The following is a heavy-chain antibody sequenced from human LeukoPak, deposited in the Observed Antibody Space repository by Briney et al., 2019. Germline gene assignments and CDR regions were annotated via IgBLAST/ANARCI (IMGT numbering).Heavy chain of an antibody. CDR3: AKVQAGAILYFDY. V-gene: IGHV3-23*01. D-gene: IGHD1-26*01. CDR2: ISDSGGST. J-gene: IGHJ4*02. CDR1: GFTFSSYA. Sequence: GGSLRLSCAASGFTFSSYAMSWVRQAPGKGLEWVSAISDSGGSTYYADSVKGRFTISRDNSKNTLYLQMSSLRAEDTALYYCAKVQAGAILYFDYWGQGTLVSASS.